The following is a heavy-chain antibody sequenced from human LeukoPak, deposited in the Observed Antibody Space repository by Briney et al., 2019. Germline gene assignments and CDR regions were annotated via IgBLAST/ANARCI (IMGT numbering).Heavy chain of an antibody. D-gene: IGHD2-15*01. Sequence: PSETLSLTCTVSGASIRSGDYYWSWIRQPPGKGLEWIGYIYDSGSTYYNPSLKSRISISVDTSENRFSLKLSSVTATNTAVYYCARDCSGGSCYGAFDIWGQGTMVTVSS. J-gene: IGHJ3*02. CDR1: GASIRSGDYY. CDR2: IYDSGST. V-gene: IGHV4-30-4*01. CDR3: ARDCSGGSCYGAFDI.